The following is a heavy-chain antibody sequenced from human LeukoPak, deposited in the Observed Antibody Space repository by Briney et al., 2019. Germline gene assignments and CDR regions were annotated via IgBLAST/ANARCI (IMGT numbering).Heavy chain of an antibody. CDR2: ISRSGSTR. D-gene: IGHD5-18*01. J-gene: IGHJ4*02. Sequence: GGSLRLPCAASGFTFSSYEMNWVRQAPVKGLEWVSYISRSGSTRYYADSVKGRFTISRDNAKNSLYLQMNSLRAEDTAVYFCARSGYSYGQLFDYWGLGALVTVSS. CDR3: ARSGYSYGQLFDY. CDR1: GFTFSSYE. V-gene: IGHV3-48*03.